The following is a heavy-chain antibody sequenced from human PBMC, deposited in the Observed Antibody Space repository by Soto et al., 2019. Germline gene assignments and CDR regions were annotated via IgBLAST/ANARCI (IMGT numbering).Heavy chain of an antibody. J-gene: IGHJ4*02. CDR2: IYYSGST. Sequence: PSETLSLTCTVSGGSISSSSYYWGWIRQPPGKGLEWIGSIYYSGSTYYNPSLKSRVTISVDTSKNQFSLKLSSVTAADTAVYYCARLTPPAAGVRLLIDYWGQGTLVTVSS. CDR1: GGSISSSSYY. CDR3: ARLTPPAAGVRLLIDY. V-gene: IGHV4-39*01. D-gene: IGHD6-13*01.